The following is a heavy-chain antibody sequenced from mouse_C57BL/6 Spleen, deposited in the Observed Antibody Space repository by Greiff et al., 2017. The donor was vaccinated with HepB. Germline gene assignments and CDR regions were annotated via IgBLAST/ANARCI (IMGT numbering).Heavy chain of an antibody. Sequence: EVQGVESGGGLVQPGGSLKLSCAASGFTFSDYYMYWVRQTPEKRLEWVAYISNGGGSTYYPDTVKGRFTISRDNAKNTLYLQMSRLKSEDTAMYYCAVTNWYFDVWGTGTTVTVSS. V-gene: IGHV5-12*01. CDR3: AVTNWYFDV. D-gene: IGHD2-1*01. J-gene: IGHJ1*03. CDR2: ISNGGGST. CDR1: GFTFSDYY.